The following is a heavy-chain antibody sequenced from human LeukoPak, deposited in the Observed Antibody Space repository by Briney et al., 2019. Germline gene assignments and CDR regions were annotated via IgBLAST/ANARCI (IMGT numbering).Heavy chain of an antibody. Sequence: KPSETLSLTCSVSGGSVTSGGFYWGWLRQPPGKGPEWIATVYYTGSTYYNPSLKSRVTISIDTSKNQFSLRLTSVTATDTAVYHCARHSGSGSLSRPFDPWGQGTLVTVSS. CDR3: ARHSGSGSLSRPFDP. J-gene: IGHJ5*02. D-gene: IGHD3-10*01. CDR2: VYYTGST. CDR1: GGSVTSGGFY. V-gene: IGHV4-39*01.